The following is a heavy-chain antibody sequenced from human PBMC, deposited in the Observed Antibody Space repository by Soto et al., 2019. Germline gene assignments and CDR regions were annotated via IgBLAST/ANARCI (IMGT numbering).Heavy chain of an antibody. CDR3: ARALYNWNYWADP. Sequence: KTSETLSLTCAVSGYSISSGYYWGWIRQPPGKGLEWIGSINHSGSTYYNPSLKSRVTISVDTSKNQFSLKLSSVTAADTAVYYCARALYNWNYWADPWGQGTLVTVSS. CDR2: INHSGST. D-gene: IGHD1-7*01. CDR1: GYSISSGYY. V-gene: IGHV4-38-2*01. J-gene: IGHJ5*02.